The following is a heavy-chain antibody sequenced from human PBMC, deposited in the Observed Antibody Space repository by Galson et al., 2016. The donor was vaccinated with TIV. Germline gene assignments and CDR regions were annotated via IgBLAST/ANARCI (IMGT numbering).Heavy chain of an antibody. CDR2: INSRASDRTT. V-gene: IGHV3-48*03. Sequence: SLRLSCATSGFTFSDFEMDWVRQTPGKGLEWLAWINSRASDRTTYYADSAKGRFTISGDKAKNSVYLQMNSLRDEDTGIYYCARESLGGFDCSIDYWGQGILVTVSS. CDR1: GFTFSDFE. CDR3: ARESLGGFDCSIDY. D-gene: IGHD2-21*02. J-gene: IGHJ4*02.